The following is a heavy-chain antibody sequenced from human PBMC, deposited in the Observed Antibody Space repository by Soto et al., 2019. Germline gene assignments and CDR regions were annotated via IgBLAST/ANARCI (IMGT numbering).Heavy chain of an antibody. Sequence: EVQLLESGGGLVQPGGSLRLSCVGSGFFFSSYTMSWVRQAPGKGLEWVSSFSATSENTYYADSVRGRFTISRDNSKKTLFLQLNSLTAEDTSMYYCAKAREQQVVTLPLDYGGKGIRVIVSS. CDR1: GFFFSSYT. V-gene: IGHV3-23*01. J-gene: IGHJ4*02. D-gene: IGHD6-13*01. CDR3: AKAREQQVVTLPLDY. CDR2: FSATSENT.